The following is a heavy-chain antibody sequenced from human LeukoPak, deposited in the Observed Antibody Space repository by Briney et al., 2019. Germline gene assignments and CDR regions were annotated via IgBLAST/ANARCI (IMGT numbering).Heavy chain of an antibody. Sequence: PGGSLRLSCAASGFTFSSYAMHWVRQAPGKGLEWVAVISYVGSNKYYADSVKGRFTISRDNSKNTLYLQMNSLRAEDTAVHYCARESGDTAMANDAFDIWGQGTMVTVSS. D-gene: IGHD5-18*01. CDR3: ARESGDTAMANDAFDI. J-gene: IGHJ3*02. CDR1: GFTFSSYA. CDR2: ISYVGSNK. V-gene: IGHV3-30*04.